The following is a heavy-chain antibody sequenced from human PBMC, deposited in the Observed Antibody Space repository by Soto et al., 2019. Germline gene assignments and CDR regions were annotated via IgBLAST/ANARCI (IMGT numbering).Heavy chain of an antibody. CDR3: AKGPTNQRPYYFDY. CDR1: GFTFDDYA. Sequence: EVQLVESGGGLVQPGRSLRLSCAASGFTFDDYAMHWVWQAPGKGLEWVSGISWNSGSIGYADSVKGRFTISRDNAKNSLYPQMNSLRSEDTALYYCAKGPTNQRPYYFDYWGQGTLVTVSS. V-gene: IGHV3-9*01. CDR2: ISWNSGSI. J-gene: IGHJ4*02. D-gene: IGHD2-2*01.